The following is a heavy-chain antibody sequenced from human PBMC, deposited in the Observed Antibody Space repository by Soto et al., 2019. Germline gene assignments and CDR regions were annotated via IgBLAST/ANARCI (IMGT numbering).Heavy chain of an antibody. V-gene: IGHV3-9*01. J-gene: IGHJ3*02. Sequence: EVQLVESGGGLVQPGRSLRLSCAASGFTFDDYAMHWVRQAPGKGLEWVSGISWNSGSIGYADSVKGRFTISRDNAKNSLYLQMNRLRAEDTALYYCAKVEGLYCGGDCYSTHDAFDIWGQGTMVTVSS. CDR3: AKVEGLYCGGDCYSTHDAFDI. D-gene: IGHD2-21*01. CDR2: ISWNSGSI. CDR1: GFTFDDYA.